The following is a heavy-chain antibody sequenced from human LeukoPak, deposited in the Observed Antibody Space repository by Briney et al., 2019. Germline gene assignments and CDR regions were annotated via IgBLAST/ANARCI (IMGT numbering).Heavy chain of an antibody. CDR1: GFTFSSYG. D-gene: IGHD3-16*01. Sequence: GGSLRLSCAASGFTFSSYGMHWVRQAPGKGLEWVAVISYDGSNKYYADSVKGRLTISRDNSKNTLYLQMNSLRAEDTAVYYCAKILGSAKQGGVGDFDYWGQGALVTVSS. CDR3: AKILGSAKQGGVGDFDY. V-gene: IGHV3-30*18. J-gene: IGHJ4*02. CDR2: ISYDGSNK.